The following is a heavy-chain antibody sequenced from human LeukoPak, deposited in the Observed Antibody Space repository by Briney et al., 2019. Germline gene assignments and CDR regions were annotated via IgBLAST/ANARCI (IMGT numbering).Heavy chain of an antibody. V-gene: IGHV4-34*01. Sequence: SETLSLTCAVYGGSFSGYYWSWIRQPPGKGLEWIGEINHSGSTNYNPSHKSRVTTAVDTSNTTFSLQLISVTPEDTAVYYCARGRIPGVGTVALYFDYWGQGTLVTVSS. CDR2: INHSGST. CDR3: ARGRIPGVGTVALYFDY. D-gene: IGHD6-19*01. J-gene: IGHJ4*02. CDR1: GGSFSGYY.